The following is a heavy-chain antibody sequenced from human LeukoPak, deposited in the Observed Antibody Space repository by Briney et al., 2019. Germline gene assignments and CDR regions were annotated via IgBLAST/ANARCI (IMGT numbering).Heavy chain of an antibody. CDR3: AKDLEDGNWFDP. CDR1: GFTFSSYG. Sequence: PGGSLRLSCAAPGFTFSSYGMHWVRQAPGKGLEWVAVISYDGSNKYYADSVKGRFTISRDNSKNTLYLQMNSLRAEDTAVYYCAKDLEDGNWFDPWGQGTLVIVSS. V-gene: IGHV3-30*18. D-gene: IGHD2-15*01. J-gene: IGHJ5*02. CDR2: ISYDGSNK.